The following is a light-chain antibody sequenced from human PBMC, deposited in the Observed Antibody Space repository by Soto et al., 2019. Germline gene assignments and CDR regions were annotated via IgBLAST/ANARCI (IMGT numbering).Light chain of an antibody. CDR2: GAS. Sequence: EILMTQSPATLSVSPGERATLSCGASQSVSSKLAWYQQKPGQAPRLLMYGASTRATGIPARFSGSGSGTEFTLTISSLKSEDFAVYYCQQYNNWPSWTFGHGTKVDIK. CDR1: QSVSSK. CDR3: QQYNNWPSWT. V-gene: IGKV3-15*01. J-gene: IGKJ1*01.